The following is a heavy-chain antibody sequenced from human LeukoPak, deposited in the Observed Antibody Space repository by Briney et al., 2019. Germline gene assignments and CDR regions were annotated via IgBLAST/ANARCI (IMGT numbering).Heavy chain of an antibody. J-gene: IGHJ4*02. V-gene: IGHV3-21*01. CDR2: ISSSSSYI. CDR1: GFTFSSYS. D-gene: IGHD6-19*01. Sequence: NPGGSLRLSCAASGFTFSSYSMNWVRQAPGKGLEWVSSISSSSSYIYYADSVKGRFTISRDNAKNSLYLQMNSLRAEDTAVYYCARGGLAGYSSGWYGSPGLIDYWGQGTLVTVSS. CDR3: ARGGLAGYSSGWYGSPGLIDY.